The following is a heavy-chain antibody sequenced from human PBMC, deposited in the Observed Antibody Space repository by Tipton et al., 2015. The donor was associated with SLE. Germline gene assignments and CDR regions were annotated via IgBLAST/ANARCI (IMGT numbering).Heavy chain of an antibody. Sequence: GSLRLSCAVSGLIFSEFGVQWVRQAPGKGLEWVTFIRKDGKNKYYADSVKGRFTISRDDSKNMVSLQMNSLRIEDSGVYFCAIGPPYWGQGTLVSVSS. J-gene: IGHJ4*02. V-gene: IGHV3-30*02. CDR1: GLIFSEFG. CDR3: AIGPPY. CDR2: IRKDGKNK.